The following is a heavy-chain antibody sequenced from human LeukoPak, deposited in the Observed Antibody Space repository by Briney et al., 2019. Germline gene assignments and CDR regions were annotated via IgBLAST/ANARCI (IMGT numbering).Heavy chain of an antibody. V-gene: IGHV3-30*18. CDR2: ISYDGSNK. J-gene: IGHJ4*02. D-gene: IGHD1-7*01. Sequence: PGGSLRLSCAASGFTFSSYEMNWVRQAPGKGLEWVAVISYDGSNKYYADSVKGRFTISRDNSKNTLYLQMNSLRAEDTAVYYCAKGRGYNWNSGGFDYWGQGTLVTVSS. CDR1: GFTFSSYE. CDR3: AKGRGYNWNSGGFDY.